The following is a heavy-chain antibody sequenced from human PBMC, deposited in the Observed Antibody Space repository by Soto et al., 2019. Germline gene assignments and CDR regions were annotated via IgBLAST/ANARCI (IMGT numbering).Heavy chain of an antibody. J-gene: IGHJ4*02. Sequence: GGSLRLSCAASGFTFSSYGMHWVRQAPGKGLEWVAVISYDGSNKYYADSVKGRFTISRDNSKNTLYLQMNSLRAEDTAVYYCAKCLPDTAMVDCWGQGTLVTVSS. CDR2: ISYDGSNK. V-gene: IGHV3-30*18. D-gene: IGHD5-18*01. CDR3: AKCLPDTAMVDC. CDR1: GFTFSSYG.